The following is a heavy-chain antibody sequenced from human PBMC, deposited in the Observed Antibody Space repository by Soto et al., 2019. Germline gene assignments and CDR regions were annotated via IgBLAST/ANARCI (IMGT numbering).Heavy chain of an antibody. J-gene: IGHJ6*02. D-gene: IGHD3-3*01. CDR1: GFTFSSYW. CDR2: IKQDGSEK. V-gene: IGHV3-7*03. Sequence: AGGSLRLSCAASGFTFSSYWMSWVRQAPGKGLEWVANIKQDGSEKYYVDSVKGRFTISRDNAKNSLYLQMNSLRAEDTAVYYCARDSLYYDFWSGYPSYGMDVWGQGTTVTVSS. CDR3: ARDSLYYDFWSGYPSYGMDV.